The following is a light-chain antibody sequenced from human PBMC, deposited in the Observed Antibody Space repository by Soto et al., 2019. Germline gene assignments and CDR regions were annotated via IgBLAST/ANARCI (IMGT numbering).Light chain of an antibody. CDR3: QHYGT. J-gene: IGKJ1*01. Sequence: EIVLTQSPATLSLSPGERATLSCRASQSVSRYLAWYQQRPGQAPRLLIYDASNRATGVPARFSGSGSGTDFTLTISSLEPEDFAVYFCQHYGTFGQGTKVEIK. V-gene: IGKV3-11*01. CDR2: DAS. CDR1: QSVSRY.